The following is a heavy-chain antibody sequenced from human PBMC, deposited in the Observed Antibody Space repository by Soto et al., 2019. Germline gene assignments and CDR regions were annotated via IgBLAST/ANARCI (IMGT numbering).Heavy chain of an antibody. CDR1: GDSVSSNSAA. V-gene: IGHV6-1*01. J-gene: IGHJ4*02. CDR3: VTSESGDLDS. CDR2: TYYRSKWFN. Sequence: SQTLSLTCAISGDSVSSNSAAWNWIRQSPSRGLEFLGRTYYRSKWFNDYAVSVKSRIIINPDTSKNQFSLQLNSVTPEDTAVYYCVTSESGDLDSWGQGTLVTVSS. D-gene: IGHD3-3*01.